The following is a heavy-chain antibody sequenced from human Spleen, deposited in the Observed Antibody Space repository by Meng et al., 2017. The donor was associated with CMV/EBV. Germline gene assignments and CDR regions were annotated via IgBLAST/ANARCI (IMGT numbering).Heavy chain of an antibody. D-gene: IGHD1-26*01. CDR2: IRAYNGNT. V-gene: IGHV1-18*01. CDR3: ARGEGRFVP. CDR1: GYTFTSDG. Sequence: KVSCRASGYTFTSDGVSWVRQAPGQGLEWMGGIRAYNGNTNYAEKFEGRIILTTDTSTSTAYMELRRLRSDDTAVYYCARGEGRFVPWGQGTLVTVSS. J-gene: IGHJ5*02.